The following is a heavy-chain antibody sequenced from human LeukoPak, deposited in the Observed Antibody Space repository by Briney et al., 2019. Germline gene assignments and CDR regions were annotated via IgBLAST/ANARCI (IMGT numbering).Heavy chain of an antibody. D-gene: IGHD5-18*01. CDR3: ARELWPNNWFDP. CDR1: GYTFTSYD. J-gene: IGHJ5*02. V-gene: IGHV1-8*01. Sequence: AASVKVSCKASGYTFTSYDINWVRQASGQGLEWVGWMNPNSGNTGYAQKFQGRVTMTRNTSISTAYMELSSLRSEDTAVYYCARELWPNNWFDPWGQGTLVTVSS. CDR2: MNPNSGNT.